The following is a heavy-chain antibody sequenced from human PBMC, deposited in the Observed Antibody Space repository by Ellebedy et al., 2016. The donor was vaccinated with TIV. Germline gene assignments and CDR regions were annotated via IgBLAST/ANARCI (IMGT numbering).Heavy chain of an antibody. Sequence: SETLSLTXSVSGGSINIKNYYWGWIRQPPGKGLEWIGAISNTGTTHYNESLKSRVTLSVDTSKNQFSLKLTSVTATDMAVYYCASLRGGDGYQGRWGQGTLVTVSS. CDR2: ISNTGTT. J-gene: IGHJ4*02. D-gene: IGHD3-22*01. V-gene: IGHV4-39*01. CDR3: ASLRGGDGYQGR. CDR1: GGSINIKNYY.